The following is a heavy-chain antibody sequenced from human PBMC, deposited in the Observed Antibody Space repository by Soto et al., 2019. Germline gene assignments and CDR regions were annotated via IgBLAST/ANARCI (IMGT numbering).Heavy chain of an antibody. J-gene: IGHJ5*01. Sequence: SVKVSCKASGGTFSSYAISWVRQAPGQGLEWMGGIIPIFGTANYAQKFQGRVTITADESTSTAYMELSSLRSEDTAVYYCARDPDSSGWYRKGFDSWGQGTLVTVSS. CDR3: ARDPDSSGWYRKGFDS. D-gene: IGHD6-19*01. CDR1: GGTFSSYA. CDR2: IIPIFGTA. V-gene: IGHV1-69*13.